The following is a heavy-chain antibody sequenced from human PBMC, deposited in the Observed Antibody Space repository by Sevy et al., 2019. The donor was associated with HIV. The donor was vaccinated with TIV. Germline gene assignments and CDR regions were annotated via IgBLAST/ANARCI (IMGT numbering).Heavy chain of an antibody. CDR3: ASEGCTQPHDY. Sequence: GGSLRLSCAASGFTFAKYSMSWVRQAPGKGLEWVSTFSFGCGRINYADSVKGRFTISRDDSKNRLFLQMNSLRAEDTATYFCASEGCTQPHDYWGQGTLVTVSS. V-gene: IGHV3-23*01. D-gene: IGHD2-8*01. J-gene: IGHJ4*02. CDR1: GFTFAKYS. CDR2: FSFGCGRI.